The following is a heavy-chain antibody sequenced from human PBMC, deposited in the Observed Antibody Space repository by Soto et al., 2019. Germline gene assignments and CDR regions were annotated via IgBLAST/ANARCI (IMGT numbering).Heavy chain of an antibody. Sequence: ASVKVSCKASGYTFTSYGISWVRQAPGQGLEWMGWISAYNGNTNYALKLQGRVTMTTDTSTSTAYMELRSLRSDDTAVYYCARGDAVAGHYYYYYGMDVWGQGTTVTVSS. CDR1: GYTFTSYG. CDR3: ARGDAVAGHYYYYYGMDV. D-gene: IGHD6-19*01. CDR2: ISAYNGNT. V-gene: IGHV1-18*01. J-gene: IGHJ6*02.